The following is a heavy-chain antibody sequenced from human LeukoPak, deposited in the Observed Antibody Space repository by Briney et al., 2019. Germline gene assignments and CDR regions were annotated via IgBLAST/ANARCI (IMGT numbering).Heavy chain of an antibody. V-gene: IGHV3-23*01. D-gene: IGHD3-3*01. CDR1: GFTFSSYA. J-gene: IGHJ6*02. CDR2: ISGSGGST. CDR3: AKQQQRDFWSGQYYYYYGMDV. Sequence: GGSLRLSCAASGFTFSSYAMSWVCQAPGKGLEWVSAISGSGGSTYYADSVKGRFTISRDNSKNTLYLQMNSLRAEDTAVYYCAKQQQRDFWSGQYYYYYGMDVWGQGTTVTVSS.